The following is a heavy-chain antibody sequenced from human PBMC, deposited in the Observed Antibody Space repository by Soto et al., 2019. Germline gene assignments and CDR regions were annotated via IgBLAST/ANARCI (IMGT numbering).Heavy chain of an antibody. CDR3: ARHTPAISISDH. Sequence: PSETLSLPCTVSGGSISSSSYYWGWIRQPPGKGLEWIGSIYYSGSTYYNPSLKSRVTISVDTSKNQFSLTLSSVTAADTAVYYCARHTPAISISDHWGQGTLVTVSS. CDR2: IYYSGST. D-gene: IGHD2-15*01. J-gene: IGHJ4*02. V-gene: IGHV4-39*01. CDR1: GGSISSSSYY.